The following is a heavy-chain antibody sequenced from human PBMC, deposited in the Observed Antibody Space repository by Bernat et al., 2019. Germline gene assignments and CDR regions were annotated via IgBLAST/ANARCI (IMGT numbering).Heavy chain of an antibody. CDR3: ARESSTSWYGYYGMDV. J-gene: IGHJ6*02. CDR2: ISSSSNTI. CDR1: GFTFSSYR. D-gene: IGHD6-13*01. V-gene: IGHV3-48*01. Sequence: EVQLVESGGGLVQPGGSLRLSCAVSGFTFSSYRMNWVRQAPGKGLEWVSYISSSSNTIYYADSVKGRFTISRDNAKNSLYLQMNSLRAEDTAVYYCARESSTSWYGYYGMDVWGQGTTVTVSS.